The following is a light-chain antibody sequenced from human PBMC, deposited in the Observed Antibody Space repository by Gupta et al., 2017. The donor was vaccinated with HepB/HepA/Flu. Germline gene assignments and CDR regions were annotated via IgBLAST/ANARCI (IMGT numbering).Light chain of an antibody. CDR2: AAT. CDR3: QQRDSTPLT. Sequence: DIQMTQPHSSLSASVGDRVTITCRASQRISSYLNWYQQKPGKAPKLLIYAATRLQSGVPSRFSGSGSGTDSTLTISRLQPEDFATYYCQQRDSTPLTFGGGTKVEIK. CDR1: QRISSY. V-gene: IGKV1-39*01. J-gene: IGKJ4*01.